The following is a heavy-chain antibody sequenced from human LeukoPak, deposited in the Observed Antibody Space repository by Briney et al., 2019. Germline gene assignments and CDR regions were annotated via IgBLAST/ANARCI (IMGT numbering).Heavy chain of an antibody. D-gene: IGHD3-3*01. CDR1: GDSISSGNYY. Sequence: SQTLSLTCSVSGDSISSGNYYWTWIRQPAGKGLEWIGRIYTSGSTNYNPSLKSRVTISVDTSKNRFSLKLSSVTAADTAVYYCARFHLTTFDPWGQGTLVTVSS. CDR2: IYTSGST. CDR3: ARFHLTTFDP. J-gene: IGHJ5*02. V-gene: IGHV4-61*02.